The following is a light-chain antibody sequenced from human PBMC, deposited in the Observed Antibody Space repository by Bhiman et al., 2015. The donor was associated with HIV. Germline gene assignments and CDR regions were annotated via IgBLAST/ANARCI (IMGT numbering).Light chain of an antibody. Sequence: SVLTQPPSVSAAPGQKVTILCSGDTSNIGNNWVSWYQQLPGTAPQLLIYGNSNRPSGVPDRFSGSKSGNTASLTISGLQAEDEADYYCSSYTSSNTYVFASGTKVTVL. V-gene: IGLV1-51*02. CDR1: TSNIGNNW. CDR2: GNS. CDR3: SSYTSSNTYV. J-gene: IGLJ1*01.